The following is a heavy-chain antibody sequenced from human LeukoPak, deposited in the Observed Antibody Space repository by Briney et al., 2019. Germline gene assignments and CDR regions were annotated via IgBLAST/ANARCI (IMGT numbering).Heavy chain of an antibody. D-gene: IGHD2-8*01. CDR2: IYHSGST. CDR1: GGSISSGGYS. V-gene: IGHV4-30-2*01. CDR3: ARAQSPWYATYFDY. J-gene: IGHJ4*02. Sequence: SQTLSLTCAVSGGSISSGGYSWSWIRQPPGKGLEWIGYIYHSGSTYYNPSLKSRVTISVDRSKNQFSLKLSSVTAADTAVYYCARAQSPWYATYFDYWGQGTLVTVSS.